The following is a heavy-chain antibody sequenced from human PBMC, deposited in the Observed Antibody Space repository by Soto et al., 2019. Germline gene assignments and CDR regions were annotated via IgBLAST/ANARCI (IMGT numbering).Heavy chain of an antibody. Sequence: GASVKVSCKASGGTFSSYAISWVRQAPGQGLEWMGGIIPIFGTANYAQKFQGRVTITADESTSTAYMELSSLRSEDTAVYYCARDLGYCSSTSCSLTYYYYGMDVWGQGTTVTVSS. CDR2: IIPIFGTA. CDR1: GGTFSSYA. D-gene: IGHD2-2*01. CDR3: ARDLGYCSSTSCSLTYYYYGMDV. V-gene: IGHV1-69*13. J-gene: IGHJ6*02.